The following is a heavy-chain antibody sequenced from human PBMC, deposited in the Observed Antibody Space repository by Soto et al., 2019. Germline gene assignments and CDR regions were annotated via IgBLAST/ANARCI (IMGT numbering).Heavy chain of an antibody. CDR1: GYTFTSYA. D-gene: IGHD2-21*01. CDR3: ARGLTEFLCGDAFDI. V-gene: IGHV1-3*01. Sequence: QVQLVQSGAEVKKPGASVMVSCKASGYTFTSYAMHWVRQAPGQRLEWMGWINAGNGNTKYSQKFQVRVTITRDTSASTAYMELSSLRSEDTAVYYCARGLTEFLCGDAFDIWGQGTMVTVCS. CDR2: INAGNGNT. J-gene: IGHJ3*02.